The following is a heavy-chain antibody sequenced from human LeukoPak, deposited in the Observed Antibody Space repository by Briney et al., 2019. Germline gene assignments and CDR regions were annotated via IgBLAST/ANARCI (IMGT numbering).Heavy chain of an antibody. CDR2: MITIFGTG. CDR1: GGTFISYA. CDR3: ASRGDSRGRDNYYYYYYMDV. V-gene: IGHV1-69*05. J-gene: IGHJ6*03. D-gene: IGHD1-14*01. Sequence: GASVKVSFKAFGGTFISYAISWVRQAPGQGGEWMGGMITIFGTGNYAQKFQGRVTITTDESTSTDYMELSSLGSADTAVYYCASRGDSRGRDNYYYYYYMDVWGKGTTVTVSS.